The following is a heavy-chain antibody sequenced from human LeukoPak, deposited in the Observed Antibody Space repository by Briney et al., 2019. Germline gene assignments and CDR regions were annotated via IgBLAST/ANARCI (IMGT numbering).Heavy chain of an antibody. CDR1: GFTVSSNY. Sequence: GGSLRLSCAASGFTVSSNYMSWVRQAPGKGLEWVSVIYSGGSTYYADSVKGRFTISRDNSKNTLYLQMNSLRAEDTAIYYCATPFSDYYGSTWGQGTLVTVSS. D-gene: IGHD3-10*01. CDR2: IYSGGST. J-gene: IGHJ5*02. CDR3: ATPFSDYYGST. V-gene: IGHV3-66*02.